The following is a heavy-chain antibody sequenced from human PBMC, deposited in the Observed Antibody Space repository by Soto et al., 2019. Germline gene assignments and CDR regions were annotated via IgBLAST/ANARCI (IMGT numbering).Heavy chain of an antibody. CDR3: ARGILMTRVLGYYYYYMDV. Sequence: QVQLVQSGAEVKKPGASVKVSCKASGYTFTSYDINWVRQATGQGLEWMGWMNPNSGNTGYAQKFQGRVTMTRNTSISTAYMELSSLRSEDTAVYYCARGILMTRVLGYYYYYMDVWGKGTTVTVSS. CDR2: MNPNSGNT. J-gene: IGHJ6*03. D-gene: IGHD4-17*01. CDR1: GYTFTSYD. V-gene: IGHV1-8*01.